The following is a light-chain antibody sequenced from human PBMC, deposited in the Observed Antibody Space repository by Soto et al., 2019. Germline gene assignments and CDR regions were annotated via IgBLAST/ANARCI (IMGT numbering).Light chain of an antibody. Sequence: DIQMTQSPSTLSASVGDRVTITCRASENINNWLAWYQQKPGEAPNLLIYKTSSLESGVPSRFSGSGSGTDYPPSISSLQPDDFATYYYQQDHSYCTFGQGTKVEIK. CDR3: QQDHSYCT. V-gene: IGKV1-5*03. J-gene: IGKJ1*01. CDR1: ENINNW. CDR2: KTS.